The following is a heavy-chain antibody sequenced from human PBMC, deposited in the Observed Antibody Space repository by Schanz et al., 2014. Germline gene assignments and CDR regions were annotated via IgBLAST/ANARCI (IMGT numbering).Heavy chain of an antibody. J-gene: IGHJ4*02. V-gene: IGHV3-7*03. CDR1: GFTFSGFW. CDR3: AKDRSWDYDSSGYFDY. D-gene: IGHD3-22*01. Sequence: VQVVQSGGGLVKPGGSLRLSCAASGFTFSGFWMTWVRQAPGKGLEWVANIKKDGSEKYYVDSVKGRFTISRDNAKNTLYLQMNSLRAEDTAVYYCAKDRSWDYDSSGYFDYWGQGTLVTVSS. CDR2: IKKDGSEK.